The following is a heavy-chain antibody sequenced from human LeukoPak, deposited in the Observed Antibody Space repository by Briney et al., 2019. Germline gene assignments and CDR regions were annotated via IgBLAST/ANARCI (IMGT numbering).Heavy chain of an antibody. CDR2: IYYSGNT. CDR3: ARHLYNDFWSGLDK. CDR1: GGSIRSYY. V-gene: IGHV4-59*08. J-gene: IGHJ4*02. Sequence: SETLSLTCSVSGGSIRSYYCSWIRQPPGKGLEWIGYIYYSGNTKYNPSLKSRVTIVVDTSKNQFYLKLRSATAADTAVYYCARHLYNDFWSGLDKWCQGTLVTVSS. D-gene: IGHD3-3*01.